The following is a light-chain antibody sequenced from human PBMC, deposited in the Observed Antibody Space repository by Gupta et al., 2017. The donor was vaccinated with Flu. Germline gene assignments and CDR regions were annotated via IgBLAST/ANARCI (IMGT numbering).Light chain of an antibody. J-gene: IGLJ3*02. CDR1: SSNIGTSYA. CDR2: GNV. V-gene: IGLV1-40*01. Sequence: QSVLTQPSSVSGAPGQRVTISCTGTSSNIGTSYAVTWFQQLPGTAPKLLIYGNVYRPSGVPDRFSGARSGTSAALAITGLQAEDEGDYYCQSEDSSLSNWVFGGGTKLTVL. CDR3: QSEDSSLSNWV.